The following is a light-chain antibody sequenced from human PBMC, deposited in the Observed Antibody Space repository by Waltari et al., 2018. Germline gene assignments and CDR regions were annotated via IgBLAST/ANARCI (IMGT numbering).Light chain of an antibody. V-gene: IGKV1-27*01. CDR2: AAS. CDR1: QDISDS. Sequence: DIQLTQSPSSLSASAGDRVTIACRASQDISDSLAWYQHKPGKPPRLLIYAASTLHSGVPSRFSGSGSGTDFTLTIRNLQADDVATYFCQKYNRAPRTFGQGTYVEMK. CDR3: QKYNRAPRT. J-gene: IGKJ1*01.